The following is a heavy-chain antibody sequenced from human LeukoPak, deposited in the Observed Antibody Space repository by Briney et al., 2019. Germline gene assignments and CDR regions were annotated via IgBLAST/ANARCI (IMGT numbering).Heavy chain of an antibody. D-gene: IGHD6-6*01. CDR2: INPNSGGT. J-gene: IGHJ3*02. V-gene: IGHV1-2*02. CDR3: ARRSSSSLYAFDI. CDR1: GYTFTGYY. Sequence: ASVKVSCKASGYTFTGYYMHWVRQAPGQGLEWMGWINPNSGGTNYAQKFQGRVTMTRNTSISTAYMELSGLRSDDTAVYYCARRSSSSLYAFDIWGQGTMVTVSS.